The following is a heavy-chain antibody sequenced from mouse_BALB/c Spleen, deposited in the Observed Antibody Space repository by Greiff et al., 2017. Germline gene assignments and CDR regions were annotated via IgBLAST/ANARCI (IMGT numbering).Heavy chain of an antibody. V-gene: IGHV5-6-4*01. CDR1: GFTFSSYT. Sequence: EVKLVESGGGLVKPGGSLKLSCAASGFTFSSYTMSWVRQTPEKRLEWVATISSGGSYTYYPDSVKGRFTISRDNAKNTLYLQMSSLKSEDTAMYYCTRAYGYDGALYAMDYWGQGTSVTVSS. CDR3: TRAYGYDGALYAMDY. J-gene: IGHJ4*01. D-gene: IGHD2-2*01. CDR2: ISSGGSYT.